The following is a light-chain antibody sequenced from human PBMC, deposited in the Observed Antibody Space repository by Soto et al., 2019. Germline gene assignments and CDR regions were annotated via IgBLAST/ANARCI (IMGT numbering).Light chain of an antibody. J-gene: IGKJ4*01. CDR3: QQRRNWPPLT. CDR1: QSVSSSY. V-gene: IGKV3D-20*02. Sequence: EIVLTQSPGTLSLSPGERATLSCRASQSVSSSYLAWYQQKPGQAPRLLIYGASNRASGIPDRFSGSGSGTDFTLTISRLEPEDFAVYYCQQRRNWPPLTFGGGTKVEIK. CDR2: GAS.